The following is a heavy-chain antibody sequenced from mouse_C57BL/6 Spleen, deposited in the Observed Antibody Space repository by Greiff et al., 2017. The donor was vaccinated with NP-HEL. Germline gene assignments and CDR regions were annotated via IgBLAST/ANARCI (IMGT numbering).Heavy chain of an antibody. CDR3: SSKKYSNYWYFEV. D-gene: IGHD2-5*01. V-gene: IGHV1-82*01. Sequence: QVQLKQSGPELVKPGASVKISCKASGYAFSSSWMNWVKQRPGKGLEWIGRIYPGDGDTNYNGKFTGKATLTADKSSSTAYMQLSSLTSEDSAVYVGSSKKYSNYWYFEVWGTGTTVTVSS. CDR2: IYPGDGDT. J-gene: IGHJ1*03. CDR1: GYAFSSSW.